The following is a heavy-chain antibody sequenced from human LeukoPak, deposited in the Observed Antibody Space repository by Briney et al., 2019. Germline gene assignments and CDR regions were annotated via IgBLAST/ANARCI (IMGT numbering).Heavy chain of an antibody. CDR1: GCTFIGYY. Sequence: GASVKVSCKASGCTFIGYYLHWVRQAPGQELEGMGWINPNSGGTNSAQKFQGRVTMTTDTSISTAYIELSRRRSDYTAMYYCSRGVDSGYPYFDHWGQGTLVTVSS. D-gene: IGHD5-12*01. CDR2: INPNSGGT. V-gene: IGHV1-2*02. CDR3: SRGVDSGYPYFDH. J-gene: IGHJ4*02.